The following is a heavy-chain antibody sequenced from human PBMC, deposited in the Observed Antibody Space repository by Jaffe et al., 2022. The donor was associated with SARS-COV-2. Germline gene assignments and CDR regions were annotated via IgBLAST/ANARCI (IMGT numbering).Heavy chain of an antibody. D-gene: IGHD4-17*01. CDR2: ISSSSSTI. CDR1: GFTFSSYS. CDR3: ARDGEVTTEASLSPDY. V-gene: IGHV3-48*02. Sequence: EVQLVESGGGLVQPGGSLRLSCAASGFTFSSYSMNWVRQAPGKGLEWVSYISSSSSTIYYADSVKGRFTISRDNAKNSLYLQMNSLRDEDTAVYYCARDGEVTTEASLSPDYWGQGTLVTVSS. J-gene: IGHJ4*02.